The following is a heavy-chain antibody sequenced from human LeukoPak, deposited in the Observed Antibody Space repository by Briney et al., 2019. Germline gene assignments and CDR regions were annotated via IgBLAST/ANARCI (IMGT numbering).Heavy chain of an antibody. J-gene: IGHJ4*02. V-gene: IGHV3-74*01. Sequence: GGSLRLSCAAFGFTFSSYWMNWVRQAPGKGLVWVSRIASDGSSTTYADSVKGRFTISRDNSKNTVYLQMNRLRVEDTALYYCVRPLDYWGQGTLVTVSS. CDR2: IASDGSST. CDR1: GFTFSSYW. CDR3: VRPLDY.